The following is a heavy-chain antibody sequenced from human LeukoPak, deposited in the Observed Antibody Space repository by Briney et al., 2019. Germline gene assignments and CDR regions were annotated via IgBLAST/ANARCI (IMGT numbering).Heavy chain of an antibody. V-gene: IGHV1-2*02. Sequence: ASVKVSCKASGYTLSGYHIHWVRQAPGQGLEWMGWINANNGDTNYAQKFRGRVTMTRDTSISTAYMDLSGLTSDDTAVYYCARGVGATARAFDIWGQGTMVIVSS. CDR2: INANNGDT. CDR3: ARGVGATARAFDI. J-gene: IGHJ3*02. D-gene: IGHD1-26*01. CDR1: GYTLSGYH.